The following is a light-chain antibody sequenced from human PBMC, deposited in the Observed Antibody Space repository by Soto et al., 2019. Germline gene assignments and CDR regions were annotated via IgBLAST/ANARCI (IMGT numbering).Light chain of an antibody. CDR1: QSVSSSY. J-gene: IGKJ1*01. V-gene: IGKV3-20*01. Sequence: ENVLTQSPGTLSLSPGERATLSGRASQSVSSSYLAWYQQKPGQAPRLLIYGASSRATVIPDRFSGSGSGTDFTLTISRLEPEEFAVYYCQQYGSPWTFGQGTKVEIK. CDR2: GAS. CDR3: QQYGSPWT.